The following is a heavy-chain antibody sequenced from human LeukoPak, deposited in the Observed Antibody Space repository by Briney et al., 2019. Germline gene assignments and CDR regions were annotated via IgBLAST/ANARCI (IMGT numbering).Heavy chain of an antibody. CDR1: GGSFSGYY. CDR3: ARDSPPGFDY. CDR2: IYYSGST. Sequence: PSETLSLTCAVYGGSFSGYYWSWIRQPPGKGLEWIGYIYYSGSTNYNPSLKSRVTISVDTSKNQFSLKLSSVTAADTAVYYCARDSPPGFDYWGQGTLVTVSS. J-gene: IGHJ4*02. V-gene: IGHV4-59*01.